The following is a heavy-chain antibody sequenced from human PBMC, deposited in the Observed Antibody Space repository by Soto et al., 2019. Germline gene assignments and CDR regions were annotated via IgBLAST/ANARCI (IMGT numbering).Heavy chain of an antibody. D-gene: IGHD2-2*01. V-gene: IGHV1-69*13. J-gene: IGHJ4*02. CDR3: ARVAVPDATKRREFDY. CDR2: IIPIFATA. Sequence: ASVKVSCKASGGTFSSYAISWVRQAPGQGLEWMGVIIPIFATANYAQKFQGRVTITADESTSTAYMELSSLRSEHTAVYYCARVAVPDATKRREFDYWGQGTMVSV. CDR1: GGTFSSYA.